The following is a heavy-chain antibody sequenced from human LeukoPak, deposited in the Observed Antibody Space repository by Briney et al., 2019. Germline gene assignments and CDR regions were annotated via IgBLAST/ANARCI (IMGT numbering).Heavy chain of an antibody. CDR2: IYYSGST. V-gene: IGHV4-59*06. CDR3: ARVYIAAPTVDY. CDR1: GGSISSYY. D-gene: IGHD6-13*01. Sequence: SETLSLTCTVSGGSISSYYWSWIRQHPGKGLEWIGYIYYSGSTYYNPSLKSRVTISVDTSKNQFSLKLSSVTAADTAVYYCARVYIAAPTVDYWGQGTLVTVSS. J-gene: IGHJ4*02.